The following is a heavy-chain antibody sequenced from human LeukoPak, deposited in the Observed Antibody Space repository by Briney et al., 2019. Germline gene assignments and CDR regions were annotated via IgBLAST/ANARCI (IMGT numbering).Heavy chain of an antibody. CDR2: ISYDGGNK. D-gene: IGHD3-10*02. CDR1: GFTFSSYA. J-gene: IGHJ6*04. V-gene: IGHV3-30*04. Sequence: GGSLRLSCAASGFTFSSYAMHWVRQAPGKGLEWVAVISYDGGNKYYADSVKGRFTISRDNSKNTLYLQMNSLRAEDTAVYYCAELGITMIGGVWGKGTTVTISS. CDR3: AELGITMIGGV.